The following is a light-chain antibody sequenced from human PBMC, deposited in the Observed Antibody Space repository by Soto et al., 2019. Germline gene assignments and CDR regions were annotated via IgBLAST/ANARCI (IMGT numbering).Light chain of an antibody. CDR2: EVV. V-gene: IGLV2-8*01. CDR1: KNDIGVYDF. Sequence: QSVLTQPPSASGSPGQSVTISCTGTKNDIGVYDFVSWYQHHPGKAPRLIIYEVVQRPSGVPDRFSGSKSGNTASLTISGLQAEDEADYYCCSYAGRSRYVFGTGTKVTVL. J-gene: IGLJ1*01. CDR3: CSYAGRSRYV.